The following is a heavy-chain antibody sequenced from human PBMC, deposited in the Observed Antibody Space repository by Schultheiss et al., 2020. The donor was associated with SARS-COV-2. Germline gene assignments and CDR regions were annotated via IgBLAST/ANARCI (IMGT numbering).Heavy chain of an antibody. CDR1: GGSISSSNW. CDR3: VRARWLRCFDY. D-gene: IGHD5-12*01. V-gene: IGHV3-74*01. Sequence: ETLSLTCAVSGGSISSSNWWSWVRQPPGKGLVWVLRINTDGSSTSYADSVKGRFTISRDNSKNTLYLQMNSLRAEDTAVYYCVRARWLRCFDYWGQGTLVTVSS. CDR2: INTDGSST. J-gene: IGHJ4*02.